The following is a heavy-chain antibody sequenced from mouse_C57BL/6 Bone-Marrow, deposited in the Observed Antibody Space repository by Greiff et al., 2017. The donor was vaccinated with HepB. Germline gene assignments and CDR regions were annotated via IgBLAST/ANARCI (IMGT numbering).Heavy chain of an antibody. V-gene: IGHV1-54*01. CDR1: GYAFTNYL. CDR3: ARVSSPRYYWYFDV. Sequence: QVQLKESGAELVRPGTSVKVSCKASGYAFTNYLIEWVKQRPGQGLEWIGVINPGSGGTNYNEKFKGKATLTADKSSSTAYMQLSSLTSEDSAVYFCARVSSPRYYWYFDVWGTGTTVTVSS. CDR2: INPGSGGT. J-gene: IGHJ1*03.